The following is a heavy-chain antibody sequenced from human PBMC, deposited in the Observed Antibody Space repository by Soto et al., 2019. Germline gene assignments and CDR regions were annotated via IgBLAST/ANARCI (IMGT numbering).Heavy chain of an antibody. D-gene: IGHD3-10*01. V-gene: IGHV1-18*01. J-gene: IGHJ4*02. CDR1: GYTFTSYG. CDR2: ISAYNGNT. CDR3: ARDGSGSYYKLVDY. Sequence: VASVKVSCKASGYTFTSYGISWVRQAPGQGLEWMGWISAYNGNTNYAQKLQGRVTMTTDTSTSTAYMELRSLRSDDTAVYYCARDGSGSYYKLVDYWGQGTLVTVSS.